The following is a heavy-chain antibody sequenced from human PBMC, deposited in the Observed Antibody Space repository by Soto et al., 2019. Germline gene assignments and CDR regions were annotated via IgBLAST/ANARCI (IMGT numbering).Heavy chain of an antibody. CDR2: IYPGDSDT. V-gene: IGHV5-51*01. D-gene: IGHD3-22*01. CDR3: ARHNPSSRITMLVERGFDP. Sequence: GESLKISCKGSGYSFTSYWIGWVRQMPGKGLEWMGIIYPGDSDTRYSPSFQGQVTISADKSISTAYLQWSSLKASDTAMYYCARHNPSSRITMLVERGFDPWGQGTLVTVSS. J-gene: IGHJ5*02. CDR1: GYSFTSYW.